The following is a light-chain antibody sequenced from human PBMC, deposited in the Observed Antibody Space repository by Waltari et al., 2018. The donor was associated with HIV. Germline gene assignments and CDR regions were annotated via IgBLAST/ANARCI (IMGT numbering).Light chain of an antibody. CDR1: QSISSW. Sequence: DIQMTQSPSTLSASVGDRVTLTCRASQSISSWLAWYQQKPGKAPKLLIYKASSLESGVPSRFSGSGSVTEFTLTISSLQPDDFATYYCQQYNSYPYTFGQGTKLEIK. J-gene: IGKJ2*01. V-gene: IGKV1-5*03. CDR3: QQYNSYPYT. CDR2: KAS.